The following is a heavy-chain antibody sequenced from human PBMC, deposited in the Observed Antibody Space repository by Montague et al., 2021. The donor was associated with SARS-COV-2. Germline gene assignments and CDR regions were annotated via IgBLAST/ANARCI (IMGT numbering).Heavy chain of an antibody. CDR3: ARMALASSSSDFDY. J-gene: IGHJ4*02. CDR2: IYHSGST. Sequence: SETLSLTCAVSGGSISSSNWWSWVRQPPGKGLEWIGEIYHSGSTNYNPSLKSRVTISVDKSKNQFSLKLSSVTAADTAGYYCARMALASSSSDFDYWGQGTPVTGPS. CDR1: GGSISSSNW. D-gene: IGHD6-6*01. V-gene: IGHV4-4*02.